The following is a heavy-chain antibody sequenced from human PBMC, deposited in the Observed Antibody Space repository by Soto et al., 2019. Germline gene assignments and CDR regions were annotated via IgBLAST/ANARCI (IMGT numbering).Heavy chain of an antibody. J-gene: IGHJ4*02. CDR2: IIPIFGTA. D-gene: IGHD2-2*01. CDR1: GGTFSSYA. V-gene: IGHV1-69*06. CDR3: AKGYCSSNSCSPTRFDY. Sequence: QVQLVQSGAEVKKPGSSVKVSCKASGGTFSSYAFSWVRQAPGQGLEWMGGIIPIFGTANYTQKFQGRVTITADKSKSTAYMELSSLRSEDTAVYYCAKGYCSSNSCSPTRFDYWGQGTLVTVSS.